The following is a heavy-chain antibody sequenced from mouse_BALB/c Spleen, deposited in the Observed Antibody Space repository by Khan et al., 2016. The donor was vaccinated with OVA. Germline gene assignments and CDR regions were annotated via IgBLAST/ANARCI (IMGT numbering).Heavy chain of an antibody. CDR2: ISTYYGDV. Sequence: QVQLQQSGAELVRPGVSVKISCKGSAYTFTDYAMHWVKQSHAKSLEWIGVISTYYGDVDYSQKFKGKATMTVDRTSSTAYMELARLTSEDSAIYYCARGGKFAYWGQGTLVTVSA. D-gene: IGHD1-1*02. CDR1: AYTFTDYA. V-gene: IGHV1S137*01. CDR3: ARGGKFAY. J-gene: IGHJ3*01.